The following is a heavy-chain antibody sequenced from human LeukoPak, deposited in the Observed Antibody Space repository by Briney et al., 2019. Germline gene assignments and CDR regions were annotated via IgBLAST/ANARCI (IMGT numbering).Heavy chain of an antibody. V-gene: IGHV4-30-4*01. CDR3: ARGFDAHNAFDI. D-gene: IGHD3-9*01. Sequence: SETLSLTCTVSGGSISSSDYYWSWIRQPPGKGLEWIGYIYYSGSTSYNPSLKSRITISVDTSKNQFSLKLTSVTAADTAVYYCARGFDAHNAFDIWGQGTMVTVSS. CDR1: GGSISSSDYY. CDR2: IYYSGST. J-gene: IGHJ3*02.